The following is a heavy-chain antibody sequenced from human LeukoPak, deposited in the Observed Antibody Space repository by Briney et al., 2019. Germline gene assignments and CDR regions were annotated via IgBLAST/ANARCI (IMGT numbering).Heavy chain of an antibody. V-gene: IGHV1-69*13. CDR2: IIPIFGTA. CDR1: GGTFSSYA. J-gene: IGHJ6*02. Sequence: ASVKVSCKASGGTFSSYAISWVRQAPGQGLEWMGGIIPIFGTANYAQKFQGRVTITADESTSTAYMELSSLRSEDTAVYYCARLAVAGTKYYYYYGMDVWGQGTTVTVSS. CDR3: ARLAVAGTKYYYYYGMDV. D-gene: IGHD6-19*01.